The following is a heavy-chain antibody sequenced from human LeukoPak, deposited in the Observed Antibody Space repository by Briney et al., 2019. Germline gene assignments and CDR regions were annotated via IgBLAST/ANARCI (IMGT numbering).Heavy chain of an antibody. D-gene: IGHD3-22*01. Sequence: PSETLSLTSTVSRGSISSYYWSCIRQPPGKGLEWIGRINNSGSTKYNPSLKSRVTMSVDMSKNQFSLKMTSVTAAHTAVYYCARASSGSFYYFDYWGQGTPVTVSS. CDR2: INNSGST. V-gene: IGHV4-4*07. CDR3: ARASSGSFYYFDY. J-gene: IGHJ4*02. CDR1: RGSISSYY.